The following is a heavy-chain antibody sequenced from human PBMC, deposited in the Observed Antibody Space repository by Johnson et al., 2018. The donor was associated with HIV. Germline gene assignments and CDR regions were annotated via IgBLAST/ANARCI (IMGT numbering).Heavy chain of an antibody. CDR3: ANYAGLGAFDI. V-gene: IGHV3-74*02. CDR1: GFIVSNNY. CDR2: INSDGSSS. J-gene: IGHJ3*02. D-gene: IGHD1-7*01. Sequence: VQLVESGGGLIQPGGSLRLSCAASGFIVSNNYMSWVRQAPGKGPVWVSRINSDGSSSAYADSMKGRFTISRDGAKNTLHLQMNSLRAEDTAVYYCANYAGLGAFDIWGQGTMVTVSS.